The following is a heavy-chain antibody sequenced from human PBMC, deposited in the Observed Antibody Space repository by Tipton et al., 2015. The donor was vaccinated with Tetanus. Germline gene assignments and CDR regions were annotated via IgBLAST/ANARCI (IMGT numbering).Heavy chain of an antibody. Sequence: SLRLSCAASGFSFSVYSINWVRQAPGKGLEWVASINSGGQHIFYADSVRGRFSISRDNAKNSLYLQMNSLRVEDTAVYYCAGPALLSTYGLDIWGQGTMVTVSS. CDR2: INSGGQHI. J-gene: IGHJ3*02. CDR3: AGPALLSTYGLDI. D-gene: IGHD2-8*01. CDR1: GFSFSVYS. V-gene: IGHV3-21*04.